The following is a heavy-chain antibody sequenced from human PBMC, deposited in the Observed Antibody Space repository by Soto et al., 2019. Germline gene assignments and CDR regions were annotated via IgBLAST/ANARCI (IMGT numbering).Heavy chain of an antibody. Sequence: SDTLSLTCTVSGGSISMSSYSWGWILQPPGKGLEWIGSIYYSGSTYYNPSLKSRVTISVDTSKNQFSLKLSSVTAADTAVYYCCITIFGVVIKDDYGMDVWGQGTTVTVSS. V-gene: IGHV4-39*01. CDR1: GGSISMSSYS. D-gene: IGHD3-3*01. CDR3: CITIFGVVIKDDYGMDV. CDR2: IYYSGST. J-gene: IGHJ6*02.